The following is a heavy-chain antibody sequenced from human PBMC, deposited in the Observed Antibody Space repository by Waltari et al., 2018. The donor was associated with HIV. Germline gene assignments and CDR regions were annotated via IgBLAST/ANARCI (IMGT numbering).Heavy chain of an antibody. CDR3: ARDRHYDILTGSYFDY. Sequence: ELQLVESGGGLVQPGGSLRLSCAASGFTFSSYWMSWVRQAPGKGLEWVANIKQDGSEKYYVDSVKGRFTISRDNAKNSLYLQMNSLRAEDTAVYYCARDRHYDILTGSYFDYWGQGTLVTVSS. J-gene: IGHJ4*02. D-gene: IGHD3-9*01. CDR1: GFTFSSYW. V-gene: IGHV3-7*01. CDR2: IKQDGSEK.